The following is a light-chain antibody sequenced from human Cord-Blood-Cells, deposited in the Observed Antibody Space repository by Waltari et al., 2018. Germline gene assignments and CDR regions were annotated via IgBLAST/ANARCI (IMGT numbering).Light chain of an antibody. V-gene: IGKV3-11*01. CDR2: DAS. Sequence: DIVFTQHTATLPLSPGQRATISCRASQSVSSYFAWYQQKPGQAPRLLIYDASNRATGIPARFSGSGSGTDFTLTISSLEPEDFAGYYCQQRSNWPPSFGGGTKVDIK. CDR1: QSVSSY. CDR3: QQRSNWPPS. J-gene: IGKJ4*01.